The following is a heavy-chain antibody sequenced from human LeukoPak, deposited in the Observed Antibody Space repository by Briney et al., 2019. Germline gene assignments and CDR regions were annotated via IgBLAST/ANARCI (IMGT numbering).Heavy chain of an antibody. Sequence: SETLSLTCTVSGGSISSSSYYWGWIRQPPGKGLEWIGSIYYSGSTYYNPSLKSRFTTSLDTSKNQFSLNLSSVTAADTAVYYCTGELAGTTVHYWGQGTLVTVSS. CDR3: TGELAGTTVHY. CDR1: GGSISSSSYY. D-gene: IGHD1-7*01. J-gene: IGHJ4*02. V-gene: IGHV4-39*07. CDR2: IYYSGST.